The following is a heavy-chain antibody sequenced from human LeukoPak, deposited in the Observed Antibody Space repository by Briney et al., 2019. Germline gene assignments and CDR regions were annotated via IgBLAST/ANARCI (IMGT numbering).Heavy chain of an antibody. CDR1: GYTFTGYY. Sequence: SVKVSCKASGYTFTGYYMHWVRQAPGQGLEWMGRINPNSGGTNYAQKFQGRVTMTRDTSISTAYMELSRLRSDDTAVYCCATTPTKYVWGSYRSFDYWGQGTLVTVSS. J-gene: IGHJ4*02. CDR2: INPNSGGT. CDR3: ATTPTKYVWGSYRSFDY. V-gene: IGHV1-2*06. D-gene: IGHD3-16*02.